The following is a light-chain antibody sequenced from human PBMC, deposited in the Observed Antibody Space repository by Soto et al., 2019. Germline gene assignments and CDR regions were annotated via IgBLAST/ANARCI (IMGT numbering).Light chain of an antibody. V-gene: IGKV3-11*01. J-gene: IGKJ4*01. CDR3: QQRSNWPPWLT. CDR1: QSVSSY. CDR2: DAS. Sequence: EIXLTQSPATLSLSPGERATLSCRASQSVSSYLAWYQQKPGQAPRLLIYDASNRATGIPARFSGSGSGTDFTLTISSLEPEDFAVYYCQQRSNWPPWLTFGGGTKVDIK.